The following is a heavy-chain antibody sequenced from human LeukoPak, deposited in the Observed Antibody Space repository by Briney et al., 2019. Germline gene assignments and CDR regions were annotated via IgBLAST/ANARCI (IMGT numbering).Heavy chain of an antibody. CDR2: INHSGST. V-gene: IGHV4-34*01. D-gene: IGHD5-18*01. CDR3: ARVRGYSYGRRFDY. Sequence: SETLSLTCAVSGWSFSGCYWSWIRQPPGKGLEWIGEINHSGSTNYNPSLKSRVTISVDTSKNQFSLKLSSVTAADTAVYYCARVRGYSYGRRFDYWGQGTLVTVSS. J-gene: IGHJ4*02. CDR1: GWSFSGCY.